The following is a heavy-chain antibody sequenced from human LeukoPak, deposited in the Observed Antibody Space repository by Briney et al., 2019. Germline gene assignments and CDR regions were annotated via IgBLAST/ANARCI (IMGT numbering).Heavy chain of an antibody. V-gene: IGHV3-23*01. CDR1: GFTFSSYA. Sequence: GGSLRLSCAASGFTFSSYAMTWVRQAPGKELEWVSSISAGGDMTYYADSVKGRFTISRDNSKNTLYLQMNSLRPEDTAVYYCARVPGSNWLDPWGQGTLVTVAS. CDR3: ARVPGSNWLDP. J-gene: IGHJ5*02. CDR2: ISAGGDMT.